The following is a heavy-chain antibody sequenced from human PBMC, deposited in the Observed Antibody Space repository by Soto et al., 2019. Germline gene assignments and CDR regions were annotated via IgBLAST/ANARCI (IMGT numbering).Heavy chain of an antibody. D-gene: IGHD3-22*01. CDR1: GFTFSTYA. J-gene: IGHJ6*02. Sequence: PGGSLRLSCAASGFTFSTYAMTWVRQAPGKGLEWVSTFSGSGADTYYADSVKGRFTISRDNSKNTLYLQMNSLSAEATAVYYCAKDQSSGSYPFYYYGMVVWGQGTTVTVSS. V-gene: IGHV3-23*01. CDR2: FSGSGADT. CDR3: AKDQSSGSYPFYYYGMVV.